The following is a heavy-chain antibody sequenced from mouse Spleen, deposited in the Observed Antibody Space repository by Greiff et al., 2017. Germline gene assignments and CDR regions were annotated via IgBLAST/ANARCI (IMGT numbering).Heavy chain of an antibody. CDR3: AREGNDGYLDY. Sequence: VQLQQPGAELVRPGSSVKLSCKASGYTFTSYWMHWVKQRPIQGLEWIGNIDPSDSETHYNQKFKDKATLTVDKSSSTAYMQLSSLTSEDSAVYYCAREGNDGYLDYWGQGTTLTVSS. CDR1: GYTFTSYW. CDR2: IDPSDSET. V-gene: IGHV1-52*01. D-gene: IGHD2-3*01. J-gene: IGHJ2*01.